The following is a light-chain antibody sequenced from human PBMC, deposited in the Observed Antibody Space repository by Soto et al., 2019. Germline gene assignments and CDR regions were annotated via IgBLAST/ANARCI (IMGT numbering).Light chain of an antibody. CDR3: ATWDSSLSAVV. Sequence: QAVVTQPPSVSAAPGQKVTISCSGGNSNLGKNLASWYQQIPGTTPKLLIYDNHNRPSGIPDRFSGSKSGTSATLGISGLQTGDEADYYCATWDSSLSAVVFGEGTKVTVL. CDR2: DNH. J-gene: IGLJ2*01. V-gene: IGLV1-51*01. CDR1: NSNLGKNL.